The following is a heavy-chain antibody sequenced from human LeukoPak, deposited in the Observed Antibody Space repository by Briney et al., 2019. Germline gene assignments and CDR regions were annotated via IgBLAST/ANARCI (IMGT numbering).Heavy chain of an antibody. CDR2: IYYSGST. CDR3: ARHDPTPNSSGWYRQRPLGY. V-gene: IGHV4-39*01. Sequence: PSETLSLTCTVSGGSISSSSYYWGWIRQPPGKGLEWIGSIYYSGSTYYNPSLKSRVTISVDMSKNQFSLKLSSVTAADTAVYYCARHDPTPNSSGWYRQRPLGYWGQGTLVTVSS. CDR1: GGSISSSSYY. D-gene: IGHD6-19*01. J-gene: IGHJ4*02.